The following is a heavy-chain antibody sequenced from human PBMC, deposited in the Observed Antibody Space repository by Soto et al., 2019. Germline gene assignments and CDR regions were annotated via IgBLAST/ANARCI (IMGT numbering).Heavy chain of an antibody. Sequence: AMSWFRQAPGKGLEWVGFIRSKAYGGTTEYAASVKGRFTISRDDSKSIAYLQMNSLKTEDTAVYYCTREVDDFWSGYSLFDYWGQGTLVTVSS. CDR1: A. J-gene: IGHJ4*02. D-gene: IGHD3-3*01. V-gene: IGHV3-49*03. CDR3: TREVDDFWSGYSLFDY. CDR2: IRSKAYGGTT.